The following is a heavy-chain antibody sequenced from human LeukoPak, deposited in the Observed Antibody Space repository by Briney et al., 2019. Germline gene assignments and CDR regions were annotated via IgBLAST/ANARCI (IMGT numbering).Heavy chain of an antibody. J-gene: IGHJ4*02. CDR2: INPNSGGT. D-gene: IGHD5-12*01. CDR3: ARWGYSGYVLFDY. V-gene: IGHV1-2*02. Sequence: ASVKVSCKASGYTFTGYYMHWVRQAPGQGLEWMGWINPNSGGTNYAQKFQGRVTMTRDTSISTAYMGLSRLRSDDTAVYYCARWGYSGYVLFDYWGQGTLVTVSS. CDR1: GYTFTGYY.